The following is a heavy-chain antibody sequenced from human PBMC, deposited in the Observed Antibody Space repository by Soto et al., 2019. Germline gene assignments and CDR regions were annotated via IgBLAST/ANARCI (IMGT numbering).Heavy chain of an antibody. J-gene: IGHJ4*02. D-gene: IGHD3-3*01. V-gene: IGHV1-58*02. CDR1: GFTFSSTA. CDR3: AADGDFWSGHYSFDY. CDR2: IVVDSGNT. Sequence: SVKVSCKASGFTFSSTAMQWVRQARGQRLEWIGWIVVDSGNTNYAQKFQERVTITRDMSTSTAYMELSSLRSEDTAVYYCAADGDFWSGHYSFDYWGQGTLVTVSS.